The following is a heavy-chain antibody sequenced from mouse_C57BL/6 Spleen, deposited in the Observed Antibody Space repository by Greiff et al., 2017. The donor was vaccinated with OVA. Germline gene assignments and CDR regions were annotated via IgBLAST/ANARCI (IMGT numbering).Heavy chain of an antibody. J-gene: IGHJ3*01. D-gene: IGHD1-2*01. CDR1: GFTFSSYT. Sequence: EVHLVESGGGLVKPGGSLKLSCAASGFTFSSYTMSWVRQTPEKRLEWVATISGGGGNTYYPDSVKGRFTISRDNAKNTLYLQMSSLRSEDTALYYCARPAGSWFAYWGQGTLVTVSA. CDR2: ISGGGGNT. V-gene: IGHV5-9*01. CDR3: ARPAGSWFAY.